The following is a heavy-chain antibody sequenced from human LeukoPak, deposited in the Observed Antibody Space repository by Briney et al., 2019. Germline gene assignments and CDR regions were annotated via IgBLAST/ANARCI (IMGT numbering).Heavy chain of an antibody. CDR3: ARGSRANFDY. Sequence: PSQTLSLTCTVSGGSISSGSYYWSWIRQPAGKGLEWIGRIYTSGSTNYNPSLKSRVTISVDTSKNQFSLKLSSVTAADTAVYHCARGSRANFDYWGQGTLVTVSS. CDR1: GGSISSGSYY. J-gene: IGHJ4*02. V-gene: IGHV4-61*02. D-gene: IGHD3-10*01. CDR2: IYTSGST.